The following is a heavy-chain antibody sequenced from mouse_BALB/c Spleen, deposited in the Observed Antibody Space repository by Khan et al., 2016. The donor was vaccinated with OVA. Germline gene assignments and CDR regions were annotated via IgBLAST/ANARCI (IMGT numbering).Heavy chain of an antibody. CDR3: NAGGNYL. CDR2: IDPANRKN. Sequence: VQLQQPGAEVVRLGASVKLSCTASGFNIKDYYIHWVKQRPEQGLEWIGWIDPANRKNDDAPKFQRQATLTADTSSTTAYLLLPSLPSQDSAVYFCNAGGNYLWGQGTTLTVSS. J-gene: IGHJ2*01. CDR1: GFNIKDYY. V-gene: IGHV14-4*02. D-gene: IGHD2-1*01.